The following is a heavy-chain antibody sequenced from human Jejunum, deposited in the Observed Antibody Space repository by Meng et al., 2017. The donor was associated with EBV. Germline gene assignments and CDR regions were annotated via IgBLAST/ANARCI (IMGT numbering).Heavy chain of an antibody. CDR1: GYRFTIYF. V-gene: IGHV1-2*06. Sequence: QEQLVQSGTEVKKPGASVRVSCKASGYRFTIYFIHWVRQAPGQGLEWMGRINCNNGDTDYAQKFQDRVTMTRHTSITTAYMDLTGLTSNDTAFYYCARIRYGTGTDWFDPWGQGTLVTVSS. J-gene: IGHJ5*02. CDR3: ARIRYGTGTDWFDP. CDR2: INCNNGDT. D-gene: IGHD3-10*01.